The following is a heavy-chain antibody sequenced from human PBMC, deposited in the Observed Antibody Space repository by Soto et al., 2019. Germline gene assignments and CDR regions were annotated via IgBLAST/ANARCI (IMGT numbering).Heavy chain of an antibody. Sequence: QVQLVQSGAEVKKPGSSVKVSCKASGGTFRSYAISWVRQAPGQGLEWMGRIIPMFGAPNYAQKCQGRVTIIADGXRVXAXMELSSLRSEDTAVYYCARGVVVAATPDYYYYGLDVWGQGTTVTVSS. CDR3: ARGVVVAATPDYYYYGLDV. CDR1: GGTFRSYA. V-gene: IGHV1-69*15. CDR2: IIPMFGAP. J-gene: IGHJ6*02. D-gene: IGHD2-15*01.